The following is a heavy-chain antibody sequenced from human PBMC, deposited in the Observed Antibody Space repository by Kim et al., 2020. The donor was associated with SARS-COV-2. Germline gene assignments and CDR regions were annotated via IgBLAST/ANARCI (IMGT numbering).Heavy chain of an antibody. J-gene: IGHJ6*02. V-gene: IGHV3-7*01. CDR2: IKQDGSEK. D-gene: IGHD4-4*01. CDR1: GFTFSSYW. CDR3: ARFGTIVTTRYYYYYGMDV. Sequence: GGSLRLSCAASGFTFSSYWMSWVRQAPGKGLEWVANIKQDGSEKYYVHSVKGRFTISRDNAKNSLYLQMNSLRAEDTAVYYCARFGTIVTTRYYYYYGMDVWGQGTTVTVSS.